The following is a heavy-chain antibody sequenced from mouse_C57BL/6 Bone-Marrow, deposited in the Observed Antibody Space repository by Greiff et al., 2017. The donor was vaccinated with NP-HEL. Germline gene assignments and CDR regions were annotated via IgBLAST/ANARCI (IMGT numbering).Heavy chain of an antibody. D-gene: IGHD2-5*01. CDR2: ISSGGSYT. V-gene: IGHV5-6*01. CDR1: GFTFSSYG. Sequence: EVKLMESGGDLVKRGGSLKLSCAASGFTFSSYGMSWVRQTPDKRLEWVATISSGGSYTYYPDSVKGRFTISRDNAKNTLYLQMSSLKSEGTAMYYCARHYYSNYFDYWGQGTTLTVSS. CDR3: ARHYYSNYFDY. J-gene: IGHJ2*01.